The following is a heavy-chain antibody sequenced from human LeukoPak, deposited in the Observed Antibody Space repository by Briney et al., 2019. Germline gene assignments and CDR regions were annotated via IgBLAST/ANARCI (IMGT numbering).Heavy chain of an antibody. V-gene: IGHV4-31*02. Sequence: SETLSLTCTVSGGSINSGGYYWSWIRQHPGKGLEWIGYIYYSGSTYYNPSLKSRVTISVDTSKNQFSLKLSSVTAADTAVYYCARANFNIVVVPAAIELNWFDPWGQGTLVTVSS. CDR1: GGSINSGGYY. D-gene: IGHD2-2*02. CDR3: ARANFNIVVVPAAIELNWFDP. CDR2: IYYSGST. J-gene: IGHJ5*02.